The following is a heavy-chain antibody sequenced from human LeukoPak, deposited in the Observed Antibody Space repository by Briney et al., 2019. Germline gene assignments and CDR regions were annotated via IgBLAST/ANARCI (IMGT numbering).Heavy chain of an antibody. Sequence: PGGSLRLSCAAPGFTLNGYWMHWVRQAPGKGLVWVSRINSDGSTTSYADSVKGRFTISRDNSKNTLYLQMNSLRAEDTAVYFCARFATGSYDWFDPWGQGTLVTVSS. V-gene: IGHV3-74*01. J-gene: IGHJ5*02. CDR2: INSDGSTT. CDR3: ARFATGSYDWFDP. CDR1: GFTLNGYW. D-gene: IGHD3-10*01.